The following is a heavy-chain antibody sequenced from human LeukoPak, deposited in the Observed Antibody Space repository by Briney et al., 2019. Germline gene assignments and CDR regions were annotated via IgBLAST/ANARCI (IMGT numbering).Heavy chain of an antibody. CDR1: GGSISSYY. V-gene: IGHV4-4*07. J-gene: IGHJ1*01. Sequence: PSETLSLTCTVSGGSISSYYWSWIRQPAGKGLEWIGRIYASGSTNYNPSLTSRVTMSVDTSKNQSSLKLSAVTAADTAVYYCARERGTYCGGDCYSWYFQHWGQGTLVTVSS. D-gene: IGHD2-21*02. CDR2: IYASGST. CDR3: ARERGTYCGGDCYSWYFQH.